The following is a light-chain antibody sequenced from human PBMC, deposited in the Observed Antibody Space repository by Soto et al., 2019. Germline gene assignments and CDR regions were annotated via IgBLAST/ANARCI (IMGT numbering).Light chain of an antibody. J-gene: IGKJ5*01. CDR3: QQSHTSPYT. CDR2: AAS. V-gene: IGKV1-39*01. Sequence: DIQMTQSPSSLSASVGDRVTITCRASRGINIYLNWYQQKPGKAPKLAIYAASNLQSGVPSRFSGDGVGTHFTLTISSLQPEDFATYHCQQSHTSPYTFGQGTRLEMK. CDR1: RGINIY.